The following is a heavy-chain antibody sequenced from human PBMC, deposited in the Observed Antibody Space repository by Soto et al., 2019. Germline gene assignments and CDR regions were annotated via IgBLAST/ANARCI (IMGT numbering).Heavy chain of an antibody. D-gene: IGHD3-10*01. CDR1: GFTFTSSA. Sequence: GASVKVSCKASGFTFTSSAMQWVRQARGQRLEWIGWIVVGSGNTNYAQKFQERVTITRDMSTSTAYMELSSLRSEDTAVYYCAADFSHYYGSDMGFDPWGQGTLVTVSS. CDR3: AADFSHYYGSDMGFDP. J-gene: IGHJ5*02. CDR2: IVVGSGNT. V-gene: IGHV1-58*02.